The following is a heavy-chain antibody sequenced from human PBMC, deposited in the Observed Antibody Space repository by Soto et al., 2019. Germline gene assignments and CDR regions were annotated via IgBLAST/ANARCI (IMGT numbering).Heavy chain of an antibody. V-gene: IGHV3-48*01. CDR3: ARDLTPALDY. D-gene: IGHD2-2*01. CDR2: ISSSSSTI. Sequence: GGSLRLSCGASGFTFSSYSMNWVRQAPGKGLEWVSYISSSSSTIYYADSVKGRFTISRDNSKNTLYLQMNSLRAEDTAVYYCARDLTPALDYWGQGTLVTVSS. J-gene: IGHJ4*02. CDR1: GFTFSSYS.